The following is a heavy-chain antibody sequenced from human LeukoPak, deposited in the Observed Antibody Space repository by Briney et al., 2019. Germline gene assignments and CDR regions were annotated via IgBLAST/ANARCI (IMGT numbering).Heavy chain of an antibody. J-gene: IGHJ3*01. Sequence: EGSLRLSCIASGFTFGDYGMNWVRQVPGKGLEWVSHIGGGGATTYYADSVKGHFTVSRDNSRNTLYLQINSLRAEDTALFYCAKDSIPRNGVFDAFDVWGQGAMVTVSS. D-gene: IGHD2-8*01. CDR1: GFTFGDYG. CDR2: IGGGGATT. CDR3: AKDSIPRNGVFDAFDV. V-gene: IGHV3-23*01.